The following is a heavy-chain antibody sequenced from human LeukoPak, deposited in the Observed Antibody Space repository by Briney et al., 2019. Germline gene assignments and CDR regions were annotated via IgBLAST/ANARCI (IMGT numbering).Heavy chain of an antibody. Sequence: PGGSLRLSCAASGFTFNTYSMNWVRQAPGKGLEWVSSISTNSRYIYYADSVKGRFTLSRDDAKNELYLQMNSLRAEDTALYYCARDRYGSSVGGMDVWGQGTTVTVSS. V-gene: IGHV3-21*06. CDR1: GFTFNTYS. CDR3: ARDRYGSSVGGMDV. J-gene: IGHJ6*02. D-gene: IGHD6-6*01. CDR2: ISTNSRYI.